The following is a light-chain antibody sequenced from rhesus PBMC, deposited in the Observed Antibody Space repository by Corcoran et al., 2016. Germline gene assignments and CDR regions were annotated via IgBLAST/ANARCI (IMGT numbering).Light chain of an antibody. V-gene: IGKV1-74*01. Sequence: DIQMTQSPSSLSASVGDRVTITCRASENVNNYLHWYQQKPGKAPKLLSYKASTLQSGVPSRFSGSGSGTDFTLTISSLQPEYFATYCCQHSYGTPYSFGQGTKVEIK. J-gene: IGKJ2*01. CDR2: KAS. CDR1: ENVNNY. CDR3: QHSYGTPYS.